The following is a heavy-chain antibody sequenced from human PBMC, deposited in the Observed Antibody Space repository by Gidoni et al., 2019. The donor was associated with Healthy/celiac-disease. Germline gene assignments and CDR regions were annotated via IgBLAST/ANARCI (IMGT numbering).Heavy chain of an antibody. V-gene: IGHV2-70*15. D-gene: IGHD3-22*01. CDR2: IDWDDDK. CDR1: GFSLSTSGMC. Sequence: QVTLRESGPALVKPTQTLTLTCTFSGFSLSTSGMCVSWIRQPPGKALEWLARIDWDDDKYYSTSLKTRLTISKDTSKNQVVLTMTNMDPVDTATYYCARINDSSGYPDYWGQGTLVTVSS. J-gene: IGHJ4*02. CDR3: ARINDSSGYPDY.